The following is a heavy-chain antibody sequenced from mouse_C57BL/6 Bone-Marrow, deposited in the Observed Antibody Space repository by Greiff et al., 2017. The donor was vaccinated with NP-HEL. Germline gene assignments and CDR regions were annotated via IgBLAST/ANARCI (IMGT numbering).Heavy chain of an antibody. D-gene: IGHD1-1*01. Sequence: VQLQQSVAELVRPGASVKLSCTASGFNIKNTYMPWVKQRPEQGLEWIGRIDPANGNTKYAPKFQGKATITADTSSNTAYLQLSSLTSEDTAIYYCARGTLDYGSSLAWFAYWGQGTLVTVSA. V-gene: IGHV14-3*01. J-gene: IGHJ3*01. CDR3: ARGTLDYGSSLAWFAY. CDR1: GFNIKNTY. CDR2: IDPANGNT.